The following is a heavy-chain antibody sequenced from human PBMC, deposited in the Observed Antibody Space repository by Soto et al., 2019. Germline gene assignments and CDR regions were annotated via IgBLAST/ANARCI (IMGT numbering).Heavy chain of an antibody. Sequence: SETLSLTCTVSGGSISSYYWSWIRQPPGKGLEWIGYIYYSGSTNYNPSLKSRVTISVDTSKNQFSLKLSSVTAADTAVYYCARGDYSSGWYAECFDPWGQGTLVTVSS. CDR2: IYYSGST. CDR1: GGSISSYY. CDR3: ARGDYSSGWYAECFDP. V-gene: IGHV4-59*01. D-gene: IGHD6-19*01. J-gene: IGHJ5*02.